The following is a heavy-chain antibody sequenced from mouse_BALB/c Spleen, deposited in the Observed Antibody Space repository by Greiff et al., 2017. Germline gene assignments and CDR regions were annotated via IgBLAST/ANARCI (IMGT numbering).Heavy chain of an antibody. Sequence: DVHLVESGGGLVKPGGSLKLSCAASGFTFSSYAMSWVRQTPEKRLEWVASISSGGSTYYPDSVKGRFTISRDNARNILYLQMSSLRSEDTAMYYCARGDYDAMDYWGQGTSVTVSS. CDR2: ISSGGST. V-gene: IGHV5-6-5*01. CDR1: GFTFSSYA. CDR3: ARGDYDAMDY. D-gene: IGHD1-1*02. J-gene: IGHJ4*01.